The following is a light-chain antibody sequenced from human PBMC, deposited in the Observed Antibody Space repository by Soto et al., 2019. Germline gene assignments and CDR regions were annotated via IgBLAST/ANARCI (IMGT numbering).Light chain of an antibody. CDR2: GAS. CDR3: QQYHNWPPIT. V-gene: IGKV3-20*01. J-gene: IGKJ5*01. Sequence: VLSQSPGTLSLSPGEGATLSCRATQSVNSNYLAWYQQKSGQAPRLLIYGASSRATGIPDRFSGWGSGTEFTLTISSLQSEDFAVYYCQQYHNWPPITFGQGTRLEIK. CDR1: QSVNSNY.